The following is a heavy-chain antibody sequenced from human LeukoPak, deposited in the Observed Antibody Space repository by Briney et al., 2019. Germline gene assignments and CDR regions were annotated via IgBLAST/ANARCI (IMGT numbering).Heavy chain of an antibody. CDR1: GFTFSNVW. CDR3: ATSTAAAGTD. Sequence: GGSLRLSCAASGFTFSNVWMSWVRQAPGKGLKWVANIRQDGSDKYYADSVKGRFTISRDNAKNSLYLQMNSLRAEDTAIYYCATSTAAAGTDWGQGTLVTVSS. V-gene: IGHV3-7*03. CDR2: IRQDGSDK. J-gene: IGHJ4*02. D-gene: IGHD6-13*01.